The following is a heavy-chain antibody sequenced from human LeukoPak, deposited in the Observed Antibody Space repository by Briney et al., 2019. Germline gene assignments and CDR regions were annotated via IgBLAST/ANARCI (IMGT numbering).Heavy chain of an antibody. CDR1: GFTVSSNY. D-gene: IGHD2-21*02. Sequence: GGSLRLSCAASGFTVSSNYMSWVRQAPGKGLEWVSSISSSSSYIYYADSAKGRFTIFRDNAKNSLYLQMNSLRAEDTAVYYCARGHERDWYCGGDCERPGDIWGQGTMVTVSS. CDR3: ARGHERDWYCGGDCERPGDI. CDR2: ISSSSSYI. V-gene: IGHV3-21*01. J-gene: IGHJ3*02.